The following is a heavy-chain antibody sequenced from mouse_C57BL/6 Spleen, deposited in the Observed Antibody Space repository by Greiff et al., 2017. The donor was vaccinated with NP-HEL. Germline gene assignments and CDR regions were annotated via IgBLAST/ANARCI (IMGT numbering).Heavy chain of an antibody. CDR2: IYPGDGDT. J-gene: IGHJ1*03. CDR1: GYAFSSSW. V-gene: IGHV1-82*01. D-gene: IGHD2-10*01. Sequence: QVQLKESGPELVKPGASVKISCKASGYAFSSSWMNWVKQRPGKGLEWIGRIYPGDGDTNYNGKFKGKATLTADKSSSTAYMQLSSLTSEDSAVYFCARTLSYSPNWYFDVWGTGTTVTVSS. CDR3: ARTLSYSPNWYFDV.